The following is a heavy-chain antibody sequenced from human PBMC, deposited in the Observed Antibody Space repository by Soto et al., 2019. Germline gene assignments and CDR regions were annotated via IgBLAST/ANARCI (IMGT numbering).Heavy chain of an antibody. Sequence: GSLRLSCAASGFTFSSYAMSWVRQAPGKGLEWVSAISGSGGSTYYADSVKGRFTISRDNSKNTLYLQMNSLRAEDTAVYYCAKGRPPYDILTGYYGYMDVWGKGTTVTVSS. D-gene: IGHD3-9*01. J-gene: IGHJ6*03. CDR1: GFTFSSYA. CDR2: ISGSGGST. V-gene: IGHV3-23*01. CDR3: AKGRPPYDILTGYYGYMDV.